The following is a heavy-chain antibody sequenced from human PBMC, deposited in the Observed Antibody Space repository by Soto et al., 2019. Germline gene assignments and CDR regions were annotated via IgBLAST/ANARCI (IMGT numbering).Heavy chain of an antibody. J-gene: IGHJ3*02. V-gene: IGHV4-30-4*01. D-gene: IGHD2-2*01. Sequence: QVQLQESGPGLVKPSQTLSLTCTVSGGSISSGDYYWSWIRQPPGKGLEWIGYLYYSGSTYYNPSLKSRVTLSVDTSKNQFSLKLSSVTAADTAVYYCASANVYAGAFDIWGQGTMVTVSS. CDR1: GGSISSGDYY. CDR3: ASANVYAGAFDI. CDR2: LYYSGST.